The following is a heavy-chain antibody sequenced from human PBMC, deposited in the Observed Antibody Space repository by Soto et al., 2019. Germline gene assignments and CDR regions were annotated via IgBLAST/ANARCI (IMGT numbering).Heavy chain of an antibody. CDR2: IDNTGTDS. CDR1: GFTLSGRS. J-gene: IGHJ6*04. V-gene: IGHV3-74*01. D-gene: IGHD3-10*01. Sequence: EVQLVESGGGLVQPGGSLRLSCAASGFTLSGRSMHWVRQAPGKGLVWVSGIDNTGTDSTYADSVKGRVTSSRDNAKNVLFLQMNSLRVEDTAMYYCARGWCGPDVRGKGTTVTVSS. CDR3: ARGWCGPDV.